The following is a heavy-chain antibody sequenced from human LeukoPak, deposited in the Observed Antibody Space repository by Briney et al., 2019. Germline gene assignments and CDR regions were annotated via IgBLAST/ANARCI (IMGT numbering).Heavy chain of an antibody. D-gene: IGHD4-17*01. Sequence: GGSLRLSCAASGFTFSNYWMSWVRQAPGKGLEWVANIKQDGSEKHYVDSVKGRFTISTDNAKNSMDLQMNSLRAEDTAVYYCARGGRTTWHGMDVWGQGTTVTVSS. J-gene: IGHJ6*02. CDR2: IKQDGSEK. CDR3: ARGGRTTWHGMDV. V-gene: IGHV3-7*01. CDR1: GFTFSNYW.